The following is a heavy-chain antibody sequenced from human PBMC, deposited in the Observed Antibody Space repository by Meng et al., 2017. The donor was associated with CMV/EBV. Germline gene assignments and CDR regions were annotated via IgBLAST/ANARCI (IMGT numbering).Heavy chain of an antibody. CDR2: INPNSGGT. CDR3: ARVGRYCVVLDY. D-gene: IGHD2-15*01. Sequence: ASVKVSCKASGYTFTGYYMHWGRQAAGEGLGWMGWINPNSGGTNYAQKFQGRVTMTRDTSISTAYMELSRLRSDDTAVYYCARVGRYCVVLDYWGQGTLVTVSS. J-gene: IGHJ4*02. V-gene: IGHV1-2*02. CDR1: GYTFTGYY.